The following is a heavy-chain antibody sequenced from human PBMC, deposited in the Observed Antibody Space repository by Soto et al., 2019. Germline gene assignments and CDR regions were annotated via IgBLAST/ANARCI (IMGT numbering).Heavy chain of an antibody. D-gene: IGHD2-21*01. CDR3: AKSLLFVDHGYMDV. CDR2: VIPIQGKA. Sequence: QVQLVQSGAELKKPGSSVKVSCEASGGSFTSYSFTWVRQAPGQGLEWMGRVIPIQGKANYALEFQDRVTIPGDRSTRTVYMELTSLRPEDTAVYFCAKSLLFVDHGYMDVWGKGTTVTVSS. V-gene: IGHV1-69*02. J-gene: IGHJ6*03. CDR1: GGSFTSYS.